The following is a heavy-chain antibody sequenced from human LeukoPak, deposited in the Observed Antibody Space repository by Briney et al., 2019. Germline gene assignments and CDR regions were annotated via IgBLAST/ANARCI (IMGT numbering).Heavy chain of an antibody. Sequence: GGSLRLSCAASGFIFNSYEMNWVRQAPGKGLEWVSYISSSGRTIYYADSVKGRFTISRDNANNSVYLQMNSLRAEDTAIYYCAIELRSSGYYFDYWGQGILVTVSS. CDR2: ISSSGRTI. J-gene: IGHJ4*02. CDR3: AIELRSSGYYFDY. V-gene: IGHV3-48*03. CDR1: GFIFNSYE. D-gene: IGHD3-22*01.